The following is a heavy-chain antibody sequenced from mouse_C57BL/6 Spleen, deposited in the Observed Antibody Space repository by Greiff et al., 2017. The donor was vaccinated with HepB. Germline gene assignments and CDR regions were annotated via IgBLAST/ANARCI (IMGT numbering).Heavy chain of an antibody. CDR1: GYTFTSYW. CDR2: IYPGSGST. V-gene: IGHV1-55*01. CDR3: ARYSYYGSRSWFAY. J-gene: IGHJ3*01. D-gene: IGHD1-1*01. Sequence: QVQLQQPGAELVKPGASVKMSCKASGYTFTSYWITWVKQRPGQGLEWIGDIYPGSGSTNYNEKFKSKATLTVDTSSSTAYMQLSSLTSEDSAVYYCARYSYYGSRSWFAYWGQGTLVTVSA.